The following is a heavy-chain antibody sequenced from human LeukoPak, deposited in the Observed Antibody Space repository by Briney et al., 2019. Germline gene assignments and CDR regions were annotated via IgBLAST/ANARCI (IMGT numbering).Heavy chain of an antibody. J-gene: IGHJ6*02. V-gene: IGHV4-59*01. CDR2: IYYSGST. D-gene: IGHD4-23*01. CDR3: ARGGGGGNFYYYYYGMDV. CDR1: GGSISSYY. Sequence: PSETLSLTCTVSGGSISSYYWSGIRQPPGKGLEWIGYIYYSGSTNYNPSLKSRVTISVDTSKNQFSLKLSSVTAADTAVYYCARGGGGGNFYYYYYGMDVWGQGTTVTVSS.